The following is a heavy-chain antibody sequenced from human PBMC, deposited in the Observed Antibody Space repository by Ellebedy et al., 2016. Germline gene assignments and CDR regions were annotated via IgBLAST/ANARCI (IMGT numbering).Heavy chain of an antibody. D-gene: IGHD6-19*01. CDR1: GFTFSSYA. CDR2: ISTTGSHA. CDR3: AKCRHINGCLLDY. Sequence: GESLKISCAASGFTFSSYAMHWVRQAPGKGLEWISVISTTGSHAYYADSVKGRFTISRDNSRNTLYLQMNSLRAEDTAIYYCAKCRHINGCLLDYWGQGTLVTVSS. J-gene: IGHJ4*02. V-gene: IGHV3-23*01.